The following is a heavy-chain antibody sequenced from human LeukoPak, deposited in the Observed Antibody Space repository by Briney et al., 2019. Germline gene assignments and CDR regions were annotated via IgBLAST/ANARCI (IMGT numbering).Heavy chain of an antibody. V-gene: IGHV3-66*01. Sequence: GSLRLSCTASGFTVSSNCMSWVRQAPGKGLEWVSLIYSVGDTYYADSVKGRFTISRDNAKNSLYLQMNSLRAEDTAVYYCARVDTAKFDYWGQGTLVTVSS. D-gene: IGHD5-18*01. CDR1: GFTVSSNC. J-gene: IGHJ4*02. CDR2: IYSVGDT. CDR3: ARVDTAKFDY.